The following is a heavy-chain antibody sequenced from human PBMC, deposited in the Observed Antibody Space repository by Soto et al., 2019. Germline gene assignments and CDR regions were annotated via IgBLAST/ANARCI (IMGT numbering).Heavy chain of an antibody. CDR3: SRDFGNYRVDQ. Sequence: TSETLSLTCTVSGGSITSNSHYWGWIRQPPGKGLEWVGSMHYSGSTYYYPPLKSRVTVSMDTSKNQFSLKLTSVTAADTAVYYCSRDFGNYRVDQWGQGTLVTVS. D-gene: IGHD4-4*01. CDR1: GGSITSNSHY. J-gene: IGHJ4*02. CDR2: MHYSGST. V-gene: IGHV4-39*02.